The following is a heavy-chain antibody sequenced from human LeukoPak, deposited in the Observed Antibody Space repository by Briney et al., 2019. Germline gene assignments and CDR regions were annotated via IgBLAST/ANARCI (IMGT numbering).Heavy chain of an antibody. V-gene: IGHV3-23*01. D-gene: IGHD1-14*01. CDR3: AKDFTPDGIWDIDY. Sequence: GGSLRLSCVASGLTFSKYTMSWVRQAPGKGLEWVSGIYGGGSGSTFYAESVKGRFTISRDNSKNTLYLQMNSLRDEDTAIYYCAKDFTPDGIWDIDYWGRGTLITVSS. J-gene: IGHJ4*02. CDR1: GLTFSKYT. CDR2: IYGGGSGST.